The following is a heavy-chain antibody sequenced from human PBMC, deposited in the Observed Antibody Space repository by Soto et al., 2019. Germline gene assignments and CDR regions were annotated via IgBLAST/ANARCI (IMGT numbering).Heavy chain of an antibody. CDR1: GGSISSYY. CDR2: IYYSGST. V-gene: IGHV4-59*01. CDR3: ARERIAVAGRSNYYYYMDV. D-gene: IGHD6-19*01. J-gene: IGHJ6*03. Sequence: SATLSLTCTVSGGSISSYYWSWIRQPPGKGLEWIGYIYYSGSTNYNPSLKSRVTISVDTSKNQFSLKLSSVTAADTAVYYCARERIAVAGRSNYYYYMDVWGKGTTVTVSS.